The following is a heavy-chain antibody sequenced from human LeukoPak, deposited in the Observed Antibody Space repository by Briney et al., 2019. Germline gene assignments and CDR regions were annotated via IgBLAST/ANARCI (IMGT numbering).Heavy chain of an antibody. CDR1: GYTFTGYY. D-gene: IGHD3-10*01. Sequence: VASVKVSCKASGYTFTGYYMHWVRQAPGQGLEWMGWINPNSGGTNYAQKFQGRVTMTRDTSISTAYMELSSLRSEDTAVYYCATDGPMVRGFDYWGQGTLVTVSS. V-gene: IGHV1-2*02. CDR3: ATDGPMVRGFDY. J-gene: IGHJ4*02. CDR2: INPNSGGT.